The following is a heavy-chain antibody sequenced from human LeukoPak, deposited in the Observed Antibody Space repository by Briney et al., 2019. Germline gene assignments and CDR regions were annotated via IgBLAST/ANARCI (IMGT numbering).Heavy chain of an antibody. CDR3: AKDLGTYDSSGYYRGAFDY. Sequence: GGSLRLSCAASGFTFSSYGIHWVRQAPGKGLEWVAFIRYDGSNKYYADSVKGRFTISRDNSKNTLYLQMNSLRAEDTAVYFCAKDLGTYDSSGYYRGAFDYWGQGTLVTVSS. V-gene: IGHV3-30*02. J-gene: IGHJ4*02. CDR1: GFTFSSYG. CDR2: IRYDGSNK. D-gene: IGHD3-22*01.